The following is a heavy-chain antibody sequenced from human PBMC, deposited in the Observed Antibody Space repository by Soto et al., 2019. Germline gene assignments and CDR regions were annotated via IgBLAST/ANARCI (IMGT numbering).Heavy chain of an antibody. CDR1: GASVSNDNYY. V-gene: IGHV4-61*01. CDR3: ARSQRGRTAFTFDY. J-gene: IGHJ4*02. CDR2: IYYSGTT. Sequence: SETLSLTCAVSGASVSNDNYYWSWIRQPPGKGLEWIGYIYYSGTTNYNSYLKSRLSLSVDMSKNQFSLKLASVTAADTAVYFCARSQRGRTAFTFDYWGQGALVTVSS. D-gene: IGHD3-16*01.